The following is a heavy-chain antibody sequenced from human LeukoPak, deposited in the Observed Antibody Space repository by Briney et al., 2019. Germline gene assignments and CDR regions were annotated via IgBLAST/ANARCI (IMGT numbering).Heavy chain of an antibody. CDR2: IYYSAST. J-gene: IGHJ4*02. Sequence: SETLSLTCTVSGGSISSSSYYWGWIRQPPGKGLEGNGSIYYSASTYYNPYLKSRVTISVDTAKNQNSLKLSSVTAADTAVYYCARRSSWSNRGFDYWGQGTLVTVSS. D-gene: IGHD6-13*01. CDR3: ARRSSWSNRGFDY. CDR1: GGSISSSSYY. V-gene: IGHV4-39*01.